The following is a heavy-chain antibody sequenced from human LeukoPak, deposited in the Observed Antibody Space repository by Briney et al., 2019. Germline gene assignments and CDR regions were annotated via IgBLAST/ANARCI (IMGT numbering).Heavy chain of an antibody. CDR1: GGSISSGSYY. J-gene: IGHJ5*02. D-gene: IGHD6-13*01. Sequence: ASQALSLTCTVSGGSISSGSYYWSWIRQPAGKGLEWIGRIYTSGSTNYNPSLKSRVTISVDTSKNQFSLKLTSVTPADTAVYYCARDRASGRNWFDRWGQGTLVTVSS. V-gene: IGHV4-61*02. CDR2: IYTSGST. CDR3: ARDRASGRNWFDR.